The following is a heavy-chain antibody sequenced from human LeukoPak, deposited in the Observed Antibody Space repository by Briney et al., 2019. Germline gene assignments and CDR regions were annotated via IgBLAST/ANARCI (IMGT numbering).Heavy chain of an antibody. CDR1: GFTFDDYG. CDR2: ITWNGGST. CDR3: ARGRVECLEPGWDLDP. D-gene: IGHD3-3*01. V-gene: IGHV3-20*04. J-gene: IGHJ5*02. Sequence: PGGSLRLSCAASGFTFDDYGMSWVRQAPGKWLEWVSCITWNGGSTGYADSVKGRFTISRDNAKNSLYLQMNSLRAEDTALYYCARGRVECLEPGWDLDPWGQGTLVTVSS.